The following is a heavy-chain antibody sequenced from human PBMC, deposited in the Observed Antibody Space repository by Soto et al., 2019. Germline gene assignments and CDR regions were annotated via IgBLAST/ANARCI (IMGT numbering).Heavy chain of an antibody. V-gene: IGHV3-21*01. D-gene: IGHD6-6*01. J-gene: IGHJ6*02. CDR2: ISSSSSYI. CDR1: GFTFSSYS. CDR3: AREGIAARYYYYYYGMDV. Sequence: GGSLRLSCAASGFTFSSYSMNWVRQAPGKGLEWVSSISSSSSYIYYADSVKGRFTISRDNAKNSLYLQMNSLRAEDTAVYYCAREGIAARYYYYYYGMDVWGQGTTVTVSS.